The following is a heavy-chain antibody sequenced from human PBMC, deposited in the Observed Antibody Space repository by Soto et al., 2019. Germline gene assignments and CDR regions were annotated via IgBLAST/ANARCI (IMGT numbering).Heavy chain of an antibody. J-gene: IGHJ3*02. CDR1: GCSISSSHW. V-gene: IGHV4-4*02. CDR2: IYHSGST. CDR3: ARRNYDRSGYYLNAFDI. D-gene: IGHD3-22*01. Sequence: AXETLSLTCAVSGCSISSSHWWRWVRPPPEKGLEWIGEIYHSGSTNYNPSLKSRVTISVDKSKNQFSLKLSSVTAADTAGYYCARRNYDRSGYYLNAFDIWGQGTMVTVS.